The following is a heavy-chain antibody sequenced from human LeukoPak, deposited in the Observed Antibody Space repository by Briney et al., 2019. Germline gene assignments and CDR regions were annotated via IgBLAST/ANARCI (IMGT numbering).Heavy chain of an antibody. J-gene: IGHJ4*02. CDR3: AREGLGELTLDY. CDR1: GYTFTSYG. CDR2: ISTYNGDT. V-gene: IGHV1-18*01. D-gene: IGHD3-16*01. Sequence: ASVKVSCKASGYTFTSYGISWVRQAPGQGLEWMGWISTYNGDTNYAQKLQGRVTMTTDTSTNTAYMELRSLRSDDTAVYYCAREGLGELTLDYWGQGALVTVSS.